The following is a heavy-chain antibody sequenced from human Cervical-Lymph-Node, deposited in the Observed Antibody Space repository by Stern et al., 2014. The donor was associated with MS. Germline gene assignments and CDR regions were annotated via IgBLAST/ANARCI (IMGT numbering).Heavy chain of an antibody. D-gene: IGHD3-3*01. CDR1: GGSISSYY. J-gene: IGHJ3*02. Sequence: QVQLQESGPGLVKPSETLSLTCTVSGGSISSYYWSWIRQPPGKGLEWIGYIYYSGSTNYNPSLKSRVTISVGTSKNQFSLKLSSVTAADTAVYYCARVRFLGDAFDIWGQGTMVTVSS. CDR3: ARVRFLGDAFDI. CDR2: IYYSGST. V-gene: IGHV4-59*01.